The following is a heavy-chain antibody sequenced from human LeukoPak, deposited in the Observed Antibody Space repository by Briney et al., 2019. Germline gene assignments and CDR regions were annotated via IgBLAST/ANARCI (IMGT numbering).Heavy chain of an antibody. D-gene: IGHD3-22*01. V-gene: IGHV3-23*01. Sequence: GGSLRLSCAASGFTFSHYAMSWVRQAPGKGLEWVSAISGRSGSTYYADSVKGRFTISRDNSKNTLFLQMNSLRAEDTAVYYCAKDPTYYYESSGPSHAFDIWGQGTMVTVSS. CDR2: ISGRSGST. CDR3: AKDPTYYYESSGPSHAFDI. CDR1: GFTFSHYA. J-gene: IGHJ3*02.